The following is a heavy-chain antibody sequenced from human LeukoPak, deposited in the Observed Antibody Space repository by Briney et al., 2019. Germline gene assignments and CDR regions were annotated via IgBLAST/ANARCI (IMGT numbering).Heavy chain of an antibody. V-gene: IGHV1-24*01. CDR3: ATMLRGIVVPRFDD. CDR1: GFTVTELS. J-gene: IGHJ4*02. CDR2: FDPEDGET. D-gene: IGHD3-10*01. Sequence: ASVKVSCKVSGFTVTELSMHWVRQAPGKGLEWMGGFDPEDGETIYAANFQGRVTMTEDTSTDTAYMELSSLRSEDTAVYYCATMLRGIVVPRFDDWGQGTLVTVSS.